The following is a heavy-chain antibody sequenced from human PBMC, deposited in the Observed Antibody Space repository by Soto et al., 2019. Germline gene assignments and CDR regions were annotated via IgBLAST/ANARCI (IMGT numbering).Heavy chain of an antibody. CDR1: GFTCSSYS. CDR2: ISSSSRYI. CDR3: ARVLPRNYYGSALGMYV. V-gene: IGHV3-21*04. D-gene: IGHD3-10*01. Sequence: GSLRLSCAASGFTCSSYSMNWVRQAPGKGLERDSSISSSSRYIYYAASVKWRFTISRDNAKTSLYLQMNSLRAEDTAVYYCARVLPRNYYGSALGMYVWGQGTTVTVSS. J-gene: IGHJ6*02.